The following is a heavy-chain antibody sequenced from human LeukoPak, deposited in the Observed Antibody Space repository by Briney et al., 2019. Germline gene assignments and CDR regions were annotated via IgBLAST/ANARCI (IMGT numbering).Heavy chain of an antibody. CDR3: ARGGIAAAGDY. V-gene: IGHV4-34*01. J-gene: IGHJ4*02. CDR2: INHSGST. D-gene: IGHD6-13*01. Sequence: PSETLSLTCAVYGGSFSGYYWSWIRQPPGKGLEWIGEINHSGSTNYNPSLKSRVTISVDTSKDQFSLKLSSVTAADTAVYYCARGGIAAAGDYWGQGTLVTVSS. CDR1: GGSFSGYY.